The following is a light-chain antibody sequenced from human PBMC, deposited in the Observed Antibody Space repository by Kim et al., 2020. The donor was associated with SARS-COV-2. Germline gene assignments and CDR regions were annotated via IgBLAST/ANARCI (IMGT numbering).Light chain of an antibody. CDR3: QQYEIYPLT. CDR2: GAS. Sequence: AFAGDRVTITCRASQSGHTYVAWYQQKPGNAPKLLIFGASTLHSGVPSRFSGSGSGTHFTLTISSLQSEDFATYYCQQYEIYPLTFGGGTKVDIK. V-gene: IGKV1-8*01. CDR1: QSGHTY. J-gene: IGKJ4*01.